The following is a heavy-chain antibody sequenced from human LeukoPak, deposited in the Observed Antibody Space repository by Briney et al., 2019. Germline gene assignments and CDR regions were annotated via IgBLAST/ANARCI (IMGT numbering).Heavy chain of an antibody. Sequence: GGSLRLSCAASGFTVSSNYMSWVRQAPGKGLEWVSVIYSGGSTYYADSVKGRFTISRDNSKNTLYLRMNSLRAEDTAVYYCARDFAGARDYWGQGTLVTVSS. CDR1: GFTVSSNY. CDR3: ARDFAGARDY. J-gene: IGHJ4*02. D-gene: IGHD3-10*01. V-gene: IGHV3-53*01. CDR2: IYSGGST.